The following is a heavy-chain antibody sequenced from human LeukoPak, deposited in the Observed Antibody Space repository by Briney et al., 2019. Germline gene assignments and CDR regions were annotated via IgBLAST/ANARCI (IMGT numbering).Heavy chain of an antibody. Sequence: PSETLSLTCTVSGGSISSYYWSWIRQPPGKGLEWIGYIYYSGSTNYNPSLKSRVTISVDTSKNQFSLKLSSVTAADTAVYYCARVELGYDILTGSHYYGIDVWGKGTTVTVSS. CDR1: GGSISSYY. J-gene: IGHJ6*04. V-gene: IGHV4-59*01. CDR2: IYYSGST. CDR3: ARVELGYDILTGSHYYGIDV. D-gene: IGHD3-9*01.